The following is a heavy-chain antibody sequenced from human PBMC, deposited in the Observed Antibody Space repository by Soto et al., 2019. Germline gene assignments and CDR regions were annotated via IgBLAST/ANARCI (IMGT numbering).Heavy chain of an antibody. CDR3: ATDGGYCSSTSCSRAFFDY. J-gene: IGHJ4*02. Sequence: ASVKVSCKVSGYTLTELSMHWVRQAPGKGLEWMGGFDPEDGETIYAQKFQGRVTMTEDTSTDTAYMELSSLRSEDTAVYYCATDGGYCSSTSCSRAFFDYWGQGTLVTVSS. D-gene: IGHD2-2*01. CDR2: FDPEDGET. V-gene: IGHV1-24*01. CDR1: GYTLTELS.